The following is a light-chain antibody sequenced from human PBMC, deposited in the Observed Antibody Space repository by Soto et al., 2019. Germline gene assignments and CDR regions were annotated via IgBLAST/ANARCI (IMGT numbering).Light chain of an antibody. J-gene: IGLJ2*01. V-gene: IGLV7-46*01. CDR1: TGAVTSGHY. CDR2: GTN. CDR3: LLSYASVWPV. Sequence: QAVVTQEPSLTVSPGGTVTLTCASSTGAVTSGHYHSWFQQKHGQAPKTLIYGTNNNQSSTPARLSGSLLGGKAALTLSGAQTEEEANYYCLLSYASVWPVFGGGPRVTVL.